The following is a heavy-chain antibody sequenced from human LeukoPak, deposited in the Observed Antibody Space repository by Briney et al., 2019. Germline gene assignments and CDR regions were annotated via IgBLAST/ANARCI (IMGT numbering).Heavy chain of an antibody. V-gene: IGHV4-34*01. CDR3: ARGFVSTTSYFDY. J-gene: IGHJ4*02. CDR2: INHSGST. Sequence: SETLSLTCAVYGGSFSGYYWSWIRQPPGKGLEWIGGINHSGSTNYNPSLKSRVTISVDTSKNQFSPKLSSVTAADTAVYYCARGFVSTTSYFDYWGQGTLVTVSS. D-gene: IGHD5/OR15-5a*01. CDR1: GGSFSGYY.